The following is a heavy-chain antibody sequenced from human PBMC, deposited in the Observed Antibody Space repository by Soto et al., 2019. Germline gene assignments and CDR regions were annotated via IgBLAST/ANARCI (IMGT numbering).Heavy chain of an antibody. CDR2: LGFDGGGR. J-gene: IGHJ6*02. Sequence: QMQLVESGGGVVQPGTSLRLSCAASGFDFSSYGMHWVRQTPGKGLEWVAVLGFDGGGRYYADSVKGRFTISRDNSKKMLYLQMDSLRAEYTALYYCAREPVGPDYAMDVWGQGTTVTVSS. CDR1: GFDFSSYG. CDR3: AREPVGPDYAMDV. V-gene: IGHV3-33*01. D-gene: IGHD1-26*01.